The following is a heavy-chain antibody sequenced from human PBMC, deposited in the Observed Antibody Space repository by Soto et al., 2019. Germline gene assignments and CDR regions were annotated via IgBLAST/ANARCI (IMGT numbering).Heavy chain of an antibody. Sequence: EVQLVESGGGLVQPGRSLRLSCAASGFTFDDYAMLWVRQAPGKGLEWVSGISWNSGSIGYADSVKGRFTISRDNAKNSLYLQMNSLRAEDTALYYCAKDIRNGDYVGDDAFDIWGQGTMVTVSS. CDR2: ISWNSGSI. J-gene: IGHJ3*02. D-gene: IGHD4-17*01. CDR3: AKDIRNGDYVGDDAFDI. V-gene: IGHV3-9*01. CDR1: GFTFDDYA.